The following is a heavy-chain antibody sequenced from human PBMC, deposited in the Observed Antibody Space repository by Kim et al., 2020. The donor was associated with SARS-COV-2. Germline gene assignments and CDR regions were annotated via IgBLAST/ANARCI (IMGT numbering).Heavy chain of an antibody. D-gene: IGHD4-17*01. Sequence: TNTSPSTKSRVTISVDTSKNQFSLKLSSVTAADTAVYYCARCTVTTKNDYWGQGTLVTVSS. V-gene: IGHV4-59*01. CDR3: ARCTVTTKNDY. CDR2: T. J-gene: IGHJ4*02.